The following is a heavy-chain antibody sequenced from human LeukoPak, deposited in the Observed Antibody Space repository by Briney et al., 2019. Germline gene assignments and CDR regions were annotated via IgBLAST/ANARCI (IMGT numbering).Heavy chain of an antibody. CDR3: ATDGISSGWYSAY. CDR2: FDPEDGET. J-gene: IGHJ4*02. D-gene: IGHD6-19*01. CDR1: GYTLTELS. V-gene: IGHV1-24*01. Sequence: ASVKVSFKVSGYTLTELSMHWVRQAPGKGLEWMGGFDPEDGETIYAQKFQGRVTMTEDTSTDTAYMELSSLRSEDTAVYYCATDGISSGWYSAYWGQGTLVTVSS.